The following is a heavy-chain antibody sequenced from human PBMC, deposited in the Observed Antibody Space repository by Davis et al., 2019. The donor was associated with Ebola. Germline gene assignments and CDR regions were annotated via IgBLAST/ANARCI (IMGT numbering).Heavy chain of an antibody. CDR3: ARLPTIYTSGDYYTMDV. CDR2: IYPGDSDT. D-gene: IGHD3-3*01. V-gene: IGHV5-51*01. J-gene: IGHJ6*02. CDR1: GYSFTSYW. Sequence: PGGSLRLSCKGSGYSFTSYWIGWVRQMPGKGLEWMGIIYPGDSDTRYSPSFQGQVTISADKSISTAYLQWSSLRASDTAMYYCARLPTIYTSGDYYTMDVWGQGTTVTVSS.